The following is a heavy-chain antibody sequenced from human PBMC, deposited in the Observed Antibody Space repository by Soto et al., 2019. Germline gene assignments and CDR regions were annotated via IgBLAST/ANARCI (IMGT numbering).Heavy chain of an antibody. D-gene: IGHD6-19*01. CDR1: GYTFTSYA. J-gene: IGHJ3*02. Sequence: QVQLVQSGAEVKKPGASVKVSCKASGYTFTSYAMHWVRQAPGQRLEWMGWINAGNGNTKYSQKFQGRVTITRDTSASTAYMELSSLRSEDTAVYYCARDTGQWLVLGAFDIWGQGTMVTVSS. CDR2: INAGNGNT. CDR3: ARDTGQWLVLGAFDI. V-gene: IGHV1-3*01.